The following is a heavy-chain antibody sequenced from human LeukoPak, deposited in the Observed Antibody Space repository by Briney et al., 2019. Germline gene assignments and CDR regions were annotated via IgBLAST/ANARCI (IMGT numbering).Heavy chain of an antibody. CDR3: APSVKGDVFDI. D-gene: IGHD4-17*01. CDR2: ISWNSGSI. J-gene: IGHJ3*02. Sequence: PGRSLRLSCAASGFTFDDYAMHWVRQAPGKGLEWVSGISWNSGSIGYADSVKGRFTISRDNAKNSLYLQMNSLRAEDMALYYCAPSVKGDVFDIWGQGTMVTVSS. V-gene: IGHV3-9*03. CDR1: GFTFDDYA.